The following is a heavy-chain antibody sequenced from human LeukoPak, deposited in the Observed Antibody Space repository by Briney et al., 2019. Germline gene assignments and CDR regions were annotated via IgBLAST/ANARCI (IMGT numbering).Heavy chain of an antibody. CDR3: ARDCGYSSSCFDY. Sequence: PSETLSLTCTVSGGSISSGSYYWSWIRQPAGKGLEWIGRIYTSGSTIYNPSLKSRVTISVDTSKNQFSLKLSSVTAADTAVYYCARDCGYSSSCFDYWGQGTLVTVSS. D-gene: IGHD6-13*01. CDR2: IYTSGST. J-gene: IGHJ4*02. CDR1: GGSISSGSYY. V-gene: IGHV4-61*02.